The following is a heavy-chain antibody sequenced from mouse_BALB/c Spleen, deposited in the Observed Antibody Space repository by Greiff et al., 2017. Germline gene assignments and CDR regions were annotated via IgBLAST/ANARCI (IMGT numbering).Heavy chain of an antibody. CDR3: ARSWNDGYAMDY. CDR1: GYTFTDYA. D-gene: IGHD2-12*01. Sequence: VKLVESGAELVRPGVSVKISCKGSGYTFTDYAMHWVKQSHAKSLEWIGVISTYYGDASYNQKFKGKATMTVDKSSSTAYMELARLTSEDSAIYYCARSWNDGYAMDYWGQGTSVTVSS. CDR2: ISTYYGDA. V-gene: IGHV1S137*01. J-gene: IGHJ4*01.